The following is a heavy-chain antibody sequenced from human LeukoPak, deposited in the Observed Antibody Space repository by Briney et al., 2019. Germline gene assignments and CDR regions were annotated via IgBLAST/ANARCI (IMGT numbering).Heavy chain of an antibody. CDR2: INPSGGST. CDR3: ARALEEGGFDY. V-gene: IGHV1-46*01. J-gene: IGHJ4*02. CDR1: GYTFTSYG. Sequence: ASVKVSCKASGYTFTSYGISWVRQAPGQGLEWMGIINPSGGSTSYAQKFQGRVTLTRDTSTSTVYMELSSLRSEDTAVYYCARALEEGGFDYWGQGTLVTVSS.